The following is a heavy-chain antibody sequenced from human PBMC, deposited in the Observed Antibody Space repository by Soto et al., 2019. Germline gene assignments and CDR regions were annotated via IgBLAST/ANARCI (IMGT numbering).Heavy chain of an antibody. CDR1: GGTIRSPDW. J-gene: IGHJ5*02. V-gene: IGHV4-4*01. CDR3: ARGRGRYSSGWSWFDP. CDR2: IFQSGST. Sequence: LTLTCGVSGGTIRSPDWWTWVRQPPGKGLEWIGEIFQSGSTNYTPSLESRVTISVDKSKNQFSLTLTSVTAADTAVYFCARGRGRYSSGWSWFDPWGQGILVTVSS. D-gene: IGHD6-19*01.